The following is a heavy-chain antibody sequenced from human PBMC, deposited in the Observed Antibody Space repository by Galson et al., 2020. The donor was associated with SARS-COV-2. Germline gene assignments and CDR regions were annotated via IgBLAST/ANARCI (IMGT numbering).Heavy chain of an antibody. CDR1: GGSITSGTYY. V-gene: IGHV4-61*09. CDR2: MYTNGNT. Sequence: SETLSLTCTVSGGSITSGTYYWNWIRQPAGKGLEWIGHMYTNGNTNYNPSLKSRVTISADTSKNQFSLKMTSVTAADTAVYYCARSNWAGINWFDPWGQGTLVTVSS. J-gene: IGHJ5*02. CDR3: ARSNWAGINWFDP. D-gene: IGHD6-13*01.